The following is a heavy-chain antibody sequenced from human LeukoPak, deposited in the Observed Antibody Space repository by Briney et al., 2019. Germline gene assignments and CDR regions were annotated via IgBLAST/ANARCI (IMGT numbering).Heavy chain of an antibody. J-gene: IGHJ4*02. Sequence: ASVKVSCRASGYTFTSYYMHWVRQAPGQGLEWMGIINPSGGSKIYTQTFQGRDTITRDTSTSAVYMELSSLRSEDTAVYCCARDPVRFNTYYYDSSGPRTDYWGQGTLVTVSS. CDR1: GYTFTSYY. CDR2: INPSGGSK. D-gene: IGHD3-22*01. CDR3: ARDPVRFNTYYYDSSGPRTDY. V-gene: IGHV1-46*01.